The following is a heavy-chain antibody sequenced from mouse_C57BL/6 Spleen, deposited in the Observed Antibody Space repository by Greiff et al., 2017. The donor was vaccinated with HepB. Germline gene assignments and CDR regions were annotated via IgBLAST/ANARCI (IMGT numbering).Heavy chain of an antibody. CDR1: GYAFSSSW. CDR2: IYPGDGDT. V-gene: IGHV1-82*01. CDR3: ARSITPVYFDY. J-gene: IGHJ2*01. D-gene: IGHD2-4*01. Sequence: VQLQESGPELVKPGASVKISCKASGYAFSSSWMNWVKQRPGKGLEWIGRIYPGDGDTNYNGKFKGKATLTADKSSSTAYMQLSSLTSEDSAVYFCARSITPVYFDYWGQGTTLTVSS.